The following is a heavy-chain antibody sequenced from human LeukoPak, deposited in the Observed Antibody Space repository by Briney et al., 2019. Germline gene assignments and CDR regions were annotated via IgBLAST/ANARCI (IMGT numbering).Heavy chain of an antibody. CDR2: FDPEDGET. CDR1: GYTLTELS. V-gene: IGHV1-24*01. Sequence: ASVKVSCKVSGYTLTELSMHWVRQAPGKGLEWMGGFDPEDGETIYAQKFQGRVTMTEDTSTDTAYTELSSLRSEDTAVYYCATTPGLRRNWFDPWGQGTLVTVSS. J-gene: IGHJ5*02. CDR3: ATTPGLRRNWFDP.